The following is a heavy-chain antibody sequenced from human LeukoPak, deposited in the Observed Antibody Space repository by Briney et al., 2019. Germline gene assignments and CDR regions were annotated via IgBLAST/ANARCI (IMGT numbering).Heavy chain of an antibody. CDR2: IYYSGST. J-gene: IGHJ6*02. D-gene: IGHD2-15*01. V-gene: IGHV4-39*07. CDR3: ARDQGYCSGGSCYSRFYYYYGMDV. Sequence: SETLSLTCLVSGGSISSTSYYWGWIRQPPGKGLEWIGSIYYSGSTYYNPSLKSRVTISVDTSKNQFSLKLSSVTAADTAVYYCARDQGYCSGGSCYSRFYYYYGMDVWGQGTTVTVSS. CDR1: GGSISSTSYY.